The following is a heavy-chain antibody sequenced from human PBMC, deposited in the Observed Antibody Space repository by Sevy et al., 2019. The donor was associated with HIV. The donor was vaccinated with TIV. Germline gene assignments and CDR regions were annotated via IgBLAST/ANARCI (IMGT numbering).Heavy chain of an antibody. J-gene: IGHJ5*02. Sequence: SETLSLTCTVSGGSISSYYWSWIRQPPGKGLEWIGYIYCSGSTNYNPSLKSRVTISVDTSKNQFSLKLSSVTAADTAVYYCARGDCSGGSCYSSWFDPWVQGTLVTVSS. D-gene: IGHD2-15*01. CDR2: IYCSGST. CDR1: GGSISSYY. V-gene: IGHV4-59*01. CDR3: ARGDCSGGSCYSSWFDP.